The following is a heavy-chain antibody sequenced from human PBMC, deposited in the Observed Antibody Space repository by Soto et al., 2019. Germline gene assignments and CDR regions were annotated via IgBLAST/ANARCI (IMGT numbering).Heavy chain of an antibody. D-gene: IGHD3-10*01. CDR2: ISGSGGST. CDR3: AKGAVLLWFGELLYDYAFDI. CDR1: GFTFSSYA. V-gene: IGHV3-23*01. J-gene: IGHJ3*02. Sequence: PGGSLRLSCAASGFTFSSYAMSWVRQAPGKGLEWVSAISGSGGSTYYADSVKGRFTISRDNSKNTLYLQMNSLRAEDTAVYYCAKGAVLLWFGELLYDYAFDIWGQGTMVTVSS.